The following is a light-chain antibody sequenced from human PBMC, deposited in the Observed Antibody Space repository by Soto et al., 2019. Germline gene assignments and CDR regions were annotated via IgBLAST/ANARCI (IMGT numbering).Light chain of an antibody. CDR3: SSYTSSSTLVV. Sequence: QSVLTQFASVSGSPGQSITISCTGTSSDVGGYNYVSWYQQHPGKAPKLMIYEVSNRPSGVSDRFSGSKSGNTASLTISGLQAEDEADYYCSSYTSSSTLVVFGGGTKVTVL. CDR2: EVS. CDR1: SSDVGGYNY. V-gene: IGLV2-14*01. J-gene: IGLJ2*01.